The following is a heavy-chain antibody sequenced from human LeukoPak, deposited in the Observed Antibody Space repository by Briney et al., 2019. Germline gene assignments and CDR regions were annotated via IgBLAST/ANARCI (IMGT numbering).Heavy chain of an antibody. CDR1: GFTFSDYY. D-gene: IGHD3-3*01. Sequence: PGGSLRLSXAASGFTFSDYYMNWVRQAPGRGLEWVANIKQDGSEKYYVDSVKGRFTISRDNAKNSLYLQLNSLRAEDTAVYYCARRVRSGFFDNWGQGTLVTVSS. V-gene: IGHV3-7*01. CDR3: ARRVRSGFFDN. J-gene: IGHJ4*02. CDR2: IKQDGSEK.